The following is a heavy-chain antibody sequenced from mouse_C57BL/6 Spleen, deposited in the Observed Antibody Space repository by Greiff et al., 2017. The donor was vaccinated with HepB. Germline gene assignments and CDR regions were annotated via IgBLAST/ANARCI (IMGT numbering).Heavy chain of an antibody. J-gene: IGHJ1*03. CDR1: GYTFTDYN. Sequence: EVKLQQSGPELVKPGASVKMSCKASGYTFTDYNMHWVKQSHGKSLEWIGYINPNNGGTSYNQKFKGKATLTVNKSSSTAYMELRSLTSEDSAVYYCARFITTVRWYFDVWGTGTTVTVSS. D-gene: IGHD1-1*01. V-gene: IGHV1-22*01. CDR2: INPNNGGT. CDR3: ARFITTVRWYFDV.